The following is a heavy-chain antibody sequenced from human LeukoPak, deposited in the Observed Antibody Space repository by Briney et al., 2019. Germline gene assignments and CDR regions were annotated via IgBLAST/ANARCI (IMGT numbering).Heavy chain of an antibody. D-gene: IGHD6-19*01. CDR1: GFTFSDYA. CDR3: AKKSRVSGPGYFEY. Sequence: GGSLRLSCAVSGFTFSDYALSWVRQAPGKGLEWVSAIDRSGGDTYYADSVKGRFSISRDNSQNTLYLQMNSLRAEDTAVYYCAKKSRVSGPGYFEYWGQGTLVTVSS. J-gene: IGHJ4*02. V-gene: IGHV3-23*01. CDR2: IDRSGGDT.